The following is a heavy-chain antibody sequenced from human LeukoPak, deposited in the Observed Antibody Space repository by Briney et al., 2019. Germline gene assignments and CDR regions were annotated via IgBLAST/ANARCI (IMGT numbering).Heavy chain of an antibody. V-gene: IGHV3-23*01. Sequence: GGTLRLSCAASGFTFSSYGMSWVRQAPGKGLEWVSAISGSGGSTYYADSVKGRFTISRDNSKNTLYLQMNSLRAEDTAVYYCAKLIVVVPAATGPADYWGQGTLVTVSS. J-gene: IGHJ4*02. CDR2: ISGSGGST. CDR1: GFTFSSYG. CDR3: AKLIVVVPAATGPADY. D-gene: IGHD2-2*01.